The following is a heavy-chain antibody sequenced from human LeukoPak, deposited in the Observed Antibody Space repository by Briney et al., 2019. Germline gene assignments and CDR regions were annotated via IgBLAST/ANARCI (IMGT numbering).Heavy chain of an antibody. CDR2: FDPEDGET. V-gene: IGHV1-24*01. D-gene: IGHD3-22*01. CDR1: GYTLTELS. Sequence: ASVKVSCKVSGYTLTELSMHWVRQAPGKGLEWMGGFDPEDGETIYAQKFQGRVTMTEDTSTDTAYMELSSLRSEDTAVYYCARGWSYYDSSGPTPYYYYGMDVWGQGTTVTVSS. J-gene: IGHJ6*02. CDR3: ARGWSYYDSSGPTPYYYYGMDV.